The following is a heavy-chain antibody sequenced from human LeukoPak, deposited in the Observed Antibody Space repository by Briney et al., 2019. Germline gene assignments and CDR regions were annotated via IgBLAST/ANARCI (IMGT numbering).Heavy chain of an antibody. Sequence: SETLSLTCTVSGGTISSSSYYWGWIRQPPGKGLEWIGSIYYSGSTYYNPSLKSRVTKSVDTSKNQFSLKLRFVTAADTAVYYCARGPEMATTARFDYWGQGTLVTVSS. CDR1: GGTISSSSYY. CDR3: ARGPEMATTARFDY. J-gene: IGHJ4*02. CDR2: IYYSGST. D-gene: IGHD5-24*01. V-gene: IGHV4-39*01.